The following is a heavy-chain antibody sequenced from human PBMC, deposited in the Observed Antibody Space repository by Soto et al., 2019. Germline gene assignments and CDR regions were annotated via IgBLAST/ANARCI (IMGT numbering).Heavy chain of an antibody. J-gene: IGHJ4*02. D-gene: IGHD3-22*01. CDR2: INHSGST. V-gene: IGHV4-39*01. CDR1: DGSMNSDSSY. Sequence: QLQLQESGPGLVKPSETLSLTCRVSDGSMNSDSSYWGWIRQPPGKGLEWIGVINHSGSTCHNLSLKSRVTISVDASKNQCSLKLTSMTAADTAVYYCARLGGYVSVGYYYLWDSWGQGTLVTVSS. CDR3: ARLGGYVSVGYYYLWDS.